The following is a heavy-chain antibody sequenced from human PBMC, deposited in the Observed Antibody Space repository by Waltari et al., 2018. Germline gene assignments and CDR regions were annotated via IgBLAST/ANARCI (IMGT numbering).Heavy chain of an antibody. Sequence: QVQLQESGPGLVKPSETLSLTCTVSGCSISSYYWSWIRQPAGKGREWIGRIYTSGRTNYSPPLKSRVTMSVHTSKNQCSRKLSSVAAAATAVYYCARDQWLLATVTSYYYYMDVWSKGTTVTVSS. CDR3: ARDQWLLATVTSYYYYMDV. J-gene: IGHJ6*03. D-gene: IGHD4-17*01. CDR2: IYTSGRT. CDR1: GCSISSYY. V-gene: IGHV4-4*07.